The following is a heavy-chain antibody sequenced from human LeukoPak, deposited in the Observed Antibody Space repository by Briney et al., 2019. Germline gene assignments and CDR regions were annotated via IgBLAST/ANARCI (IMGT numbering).Heavy chain of an antibody. Sequence: PWASVKVSCKASGGTFSSYAISWVRQAPGQGLEWMGWMNPNSGNTGYAQKFQGRVTMTRNTSISTAYMELSSLRSEDTAVYYCARGGVLRTVDYWGQGTLVTVSS. CDR2: MNPNSGNT. D-gene: IGHD2-15*01. J-gene: IGHJ4*02. CDR1: GGTFSSYA. V-gene: IGHV1-8*02. CDR3: ARGGVLRTVDY.